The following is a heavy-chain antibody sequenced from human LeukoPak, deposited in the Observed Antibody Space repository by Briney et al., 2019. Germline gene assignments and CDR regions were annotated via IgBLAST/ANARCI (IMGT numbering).Heavy chain of an antibody. V-gene: IGHV4-59*01. Sequence: PSETLSLTCTVSGGSISSYYWSWIRQPPGKGLEWIGYIYYSGSTNYNLSLKSRVTISVDTSKNQFSLKLSSVTAADTAVYYCARDGSGSYWAYFDYWGQGTLVTVSS. CDR1: GGSISSYY. CDR3: ARDGSGSYWAYFDY. D-gene: IGHD1-26*01. CDR2: IYYSGST. J-gene: IGHJ4*02.